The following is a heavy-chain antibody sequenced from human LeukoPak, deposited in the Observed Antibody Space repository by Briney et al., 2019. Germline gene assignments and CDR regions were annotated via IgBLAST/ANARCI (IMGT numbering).Heavy chain of an antibody. V-gene: IGHV4-59*08. CDR2: IHYSGST. J-gene: IGHJ4*02. CDR1: GGTISSYY. Sequence: PSETLSLTCTVSGGTISSYYWNWIRQPPGKGLEWIGYIHYSGSTKYNPSLKSRVTISVYTCRNQFSLKLSSVTAADTAVYYCARWYSSGWAFDYWGQGTLVTVSS. CDR3: ARWYSSGWAFDY. D-gene: IGHD6-19*01.